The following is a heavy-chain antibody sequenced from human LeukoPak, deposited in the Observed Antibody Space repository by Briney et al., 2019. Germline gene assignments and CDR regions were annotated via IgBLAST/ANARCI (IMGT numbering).Heavy chain of an antibody. CDR1: GFTFSSYG. CDR3: GKTTTGYSSGRYPGWPVDY. Sequence: GRSLRLSCAASGFTFSSYGMHWARQAPGKGLEWVSGIFGSGGSAHYADSVKGRFTISRDNSKNTVYLQMDSLRVEDTAVYYCGKTTTGYSSGRYPGWPVDYWGQGTLVTVSS. J-gene: IGHJ4*02. D-gene: IGHD6-19*01. CDR2: IFGSGGSA. V-gene: IGHV3-23*01.